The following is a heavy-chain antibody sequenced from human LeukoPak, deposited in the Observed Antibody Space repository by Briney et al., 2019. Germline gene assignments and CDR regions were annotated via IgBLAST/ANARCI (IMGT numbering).Heavy chain of an antibody. CDR3: ARSSGNSYVKYFQH. CDR1: GGSFSGYY. D-gene: IGHD5-18*01. CDR2: INHSGSS. J-gene: IGHJ1*01. Sequence: SETLSLTCAVYGGSFSGYYWSWIRQPPGKGLGWIGEINHSGSSNYNPSLKSRVTMSVDTSKNQFSLKLSSVTAADTAVYYCARSSGNSYVKYFQHWGQGTLVTVSS. V-gene: IGHV4-34*01.